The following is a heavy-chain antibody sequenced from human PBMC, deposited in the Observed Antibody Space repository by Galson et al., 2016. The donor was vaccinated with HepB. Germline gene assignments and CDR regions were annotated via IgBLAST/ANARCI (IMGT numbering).Heavy chain of an antibody. D-gene: IGHD3-10*01. CDR2: IKEDGTEK. CDR3: AREGLAGLVRPFDY. Sequence: SLRLSCAASGFTFSGYWMSWVRQAPGKGLEWVANIKEDGTEKYYVDSVNGRFTISRDNAKNSVYLQMNSLRAEDTAVYYCAREGLAGLVRPFDYWGQGALVTVSS. CDR1: GFTFSGYW. V-gene: IGHV3-7*01. J-gene: IGHJ4*02.